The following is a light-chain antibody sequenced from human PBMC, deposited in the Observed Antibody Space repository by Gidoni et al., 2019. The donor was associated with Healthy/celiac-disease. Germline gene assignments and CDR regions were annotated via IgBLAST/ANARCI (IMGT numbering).Light chain of an antibody. V-gene: IGLV2-8*01. Sequence: QSALTQPPSASGSPGQTVTIACTGTTRDVGGYNYVSWYQQHPGKAPKLMIYEVSKRPSGVPDRFFGSKSGNTASLTVSGLQAEDEADYYCSSYAGSNGVVFGGGTKLTVL. CDR3: SSYAGSNGVV. CDR1: TRDVGGYNY. CDR2: EVS. J-gene: IGLJ2*01.